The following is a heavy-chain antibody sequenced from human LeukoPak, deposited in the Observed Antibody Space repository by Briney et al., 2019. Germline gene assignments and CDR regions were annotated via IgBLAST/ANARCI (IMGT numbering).Heavy chain of an antibody. CDR2: VRADGTTK. V-gene: IGHV3-48*04. CDR3: SRRFRD. Sequence: PGGSLRLSCVASGFTFSDYSMNWFRQAPGKGLQWVAHVRADGTTKWYADSVRDRFNIARDNARNSVFLQMNSLTVDDSATYYCSRRFRDWGQGILVTVSS. J-gene: IGHJ4*02. CDR1: GFTFSDYS.